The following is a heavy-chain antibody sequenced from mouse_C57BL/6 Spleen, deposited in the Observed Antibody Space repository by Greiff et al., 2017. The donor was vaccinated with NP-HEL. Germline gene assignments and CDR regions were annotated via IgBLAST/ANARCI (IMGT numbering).Heavy chain of an antibody. CDR2: ISDGGSYT. J-gene: IGHJ4*01. Sequence: EVKLVESGGGLVKPGGSLKLSCAASGFTFSSYAMSWVRQTPEKRLEWVATISDGGSYTYYPDNVKGRFTISRDHAKNNLYRQMSHLKSEDTAMYYCARSMVTGGGAMDYWGQGTSVTVSS. V-gene: IGHV5-4*03. CDR3: ARSMVTGGGAMDY. CDR1: GFTFSSYA. D-gene: IGHD2-2*01.